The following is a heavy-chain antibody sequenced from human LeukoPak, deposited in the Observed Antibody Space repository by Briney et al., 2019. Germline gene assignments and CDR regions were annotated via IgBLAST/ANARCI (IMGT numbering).Heavy chain of an antibody. Sequence: GGSLRLSCAASGFTFDDYGMSWVRQAPGKGLEWVSGINWNGGSTGYGDSVKGRFTISRDNAKNSLYLQMNSLRAEDTALYYCARDRKKYYYDSSGYYTAFDIWGQGTMVTVSS. J-gene: IGHJ3*02. CDR3: ARDRKKYYYDSSGYYTAFDI. D-gene: IGHD3-22*01. CDR1: GFTFDDYG. CDR2: INWNGGST. V-gene: IGHV3-20*04.